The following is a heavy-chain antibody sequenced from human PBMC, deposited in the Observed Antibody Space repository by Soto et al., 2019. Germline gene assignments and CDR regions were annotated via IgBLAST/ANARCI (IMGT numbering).Heavy chain of an antibody. CDR2: INPSGGYT. CDR1: GNTFSNYY. Sequence: QVQLVQSGAEVKKPGASVNVSCKASGNTFSNYYIHWVRQAPGQGLEWMGTINPSGGYTTYAQKFRGRVPKTRDTSTSTLYMEVTSLTSEDTAVYYCARGGHIVVVTAAFDYWGQGTLVTVSS. J-gene: IGHJ4*02. D-gene: IGHD2-21*02. V-gene: IGHV1-46*03. CDR3: ARGGHIVVVTAAFDY.